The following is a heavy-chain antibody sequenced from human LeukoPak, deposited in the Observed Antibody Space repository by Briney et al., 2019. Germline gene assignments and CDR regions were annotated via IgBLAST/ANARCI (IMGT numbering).Heavy chain of an antibody. J-gene: IGHJ4*02. CDR1: GVTFNIYP. D-gene: IGHD6-19*01. Sequence: GGSLRLSCAASGVTFNIYPMHWVRQAPGEGPEWVAVTLYDGSSTDYADSVKGRFTMSRDNAKNTLYLQMNSLRPEDTGIYYCARGNVAVARNLIDFWGQGTLVTVSS. CDR2: TLYDGSST. V-gene: IGHV3-30*04. CDR3: ARGNVAVARNLIDF.